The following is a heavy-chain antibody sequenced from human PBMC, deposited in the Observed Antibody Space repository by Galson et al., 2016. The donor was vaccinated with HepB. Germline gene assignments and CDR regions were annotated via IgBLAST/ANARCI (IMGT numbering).Heavy chain of an antibody. CDR2: LIPTFGTK. D-gene: IGHD1/OR15-1a*01. CDR1: GDTFSRHL. CDR3: ARGTTPLAWYFDL. J-gene: IGHJ2*01. Sequence: SVKVSCKASGDTFSRHLITWVRQAPGQGLEWMGGLIPTFGTKKYAQKFHGRVTITADESTGTAYMELSSLTPEDTAVYYCARGTTPLAWYFDLWGRGTLVTVSS. V-gene: IGHV1-69*13.